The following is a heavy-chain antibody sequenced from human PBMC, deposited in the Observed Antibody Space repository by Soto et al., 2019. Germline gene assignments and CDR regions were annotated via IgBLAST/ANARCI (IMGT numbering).Heavy chain of an antibody. CDR2: IYSGGST. V-gene: IGHV3-66*01. D-gene: IGHD2-15*01. Sequence: PGGSLRLSCAASGFTVSSNYMSWVRQAPGKGLEWVSVIYSGGSTYYADSVKGRFTMSRDNSKNTLYLQMNSLRAEDTAVYYCARGLFDCSGGSFPNYYYHYYMDGWGTGTTVTLSS. J-gene: IGHJ6*03. CDR3: ARGLFDCSGGSFPNYYYHYYMDG. CDR1: GFTVSSNY.